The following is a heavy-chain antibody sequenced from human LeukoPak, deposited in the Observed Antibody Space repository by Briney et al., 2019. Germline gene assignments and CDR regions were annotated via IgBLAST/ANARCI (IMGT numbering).Heavy chain of an antibody. CDR1: GGSISSYY. J-gene: IGHJ4*02. CDR2: IYYSGST. Sequence: NTSETLSLTCTVSGGSISSYYWSWIRQPPGKGLEWIGYIYYSGSTNYNPSLKSRVTISVDKSKNQFSLKLSSVTAADTAVYYCARTYDTSGYYYAFDYWGQGTLVTVSS. V-gene: IGHV4-59*12. CDR3: ARTYDTSGYYYAFDY. D-gene: IGHD3-22*01.